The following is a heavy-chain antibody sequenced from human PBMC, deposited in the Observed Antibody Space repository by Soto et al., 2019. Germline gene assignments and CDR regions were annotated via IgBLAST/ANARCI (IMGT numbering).Heavy chain of an antibody. D-gene: IGHD5-12*01. J-gene: IGHJ4*02. CDR3: AREGSYSAYNFAHGIQLWSFDF. CDR1: GGSINTFY. CDR2: IFYSGST. Sequence: SETLSLTCIVSGGSINTFYLSWVRQPAGKGLEWMARIFYSGSTSFNPSLESRVAMSVDTSKNHFSLNLSSVTAADMAVYYCAREGSYSAYNFAHGIQLWSFDFWGQGALVTVSS. V-gene: IGHV4-4*07.